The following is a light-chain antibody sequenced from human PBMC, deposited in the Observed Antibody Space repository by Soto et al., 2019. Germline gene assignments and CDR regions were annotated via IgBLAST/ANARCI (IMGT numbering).Light chain of an antibody. CDR3: QHDCHLPGT. Sequence: IVMTQSPATLCLSPGERATLSCRASQSVGSSYLSCYQQKPGQAPRLLFYSASTRATGIPARFSGGGSGTDFTLIISSLQPEDFAVYYCQHDCHLPGTFGQGTKVEIK. CDR2: SAS. J-gene: IGKJ1*01. CDR1: QSVGSSY. V-gene: IGKV3D-7*01.